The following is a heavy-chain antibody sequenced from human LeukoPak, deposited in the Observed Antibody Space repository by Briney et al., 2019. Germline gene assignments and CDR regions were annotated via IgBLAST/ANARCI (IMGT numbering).Heavy chain of an antibody. J-gene: IGHJ5*02. CDR2: IYYSGST. V-gene: IGHV4-31*03. CDR1: GGSISSGGYY. Sequence: SQTLSLTCTVSGGSISSGGYYWSWIRQHPGKDLEWIGYIYYSGSTYYNPSLKSRVTISVDTSKNQFSLKLSSVTAADTAVYYCARDVRDSSGYYYGWFDPWGQGTLVTVSS. CDR3: ARDVRDSSGYYYGWFDP. D-gene: IGHD3-22*01.